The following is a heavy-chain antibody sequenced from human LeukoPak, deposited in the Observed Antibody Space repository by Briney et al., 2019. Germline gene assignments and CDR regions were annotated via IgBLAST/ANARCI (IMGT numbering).Heavy chain of an antibody. CDR3: ARPLQGIVGATGFDY. J-gene: IGHJ4*02. Sequence: GESLKISCQGSEYSFATYWIAWLRQMPGKGLEWMGIIYPSDSDTRYSPPFQGQVTISADKSIKTAYLQWSSLKASDTAMYYCARPLQGIVGATGFDYWGQGTLVTVSS. CDR1: EYSFATYW. V-gene: IGHV5-51*01. CDR2: IYPSDSDT. D-gene: IGHD1-26*01.